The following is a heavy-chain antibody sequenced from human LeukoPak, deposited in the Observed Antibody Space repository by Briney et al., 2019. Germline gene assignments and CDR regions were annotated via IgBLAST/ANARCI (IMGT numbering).Heavy chain of an antibody. CDR2: ICTSGTT. V-gene: IGHV4-4*07. Sequence: SETLSLTCIVSGGSISNYYWSWIRQPAGKGLEWIGRICTSGTTNYNPSLKSRVTMSLDTSKNQFSLKLNSVTAADTAVYYCAITDTSRHDYWGQGTLVTVSS. CDR1: GGSISNYY. D-gene: IGHD2/OR15-2a*01. CDR3: AITDTSRHDY. J-gene: IGHJ4*02.